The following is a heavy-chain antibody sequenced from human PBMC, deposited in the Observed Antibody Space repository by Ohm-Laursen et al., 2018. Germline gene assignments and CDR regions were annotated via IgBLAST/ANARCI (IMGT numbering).Heavy chain of an antibody. CDR1: GFTFDDPY. D-gene: IGHD6-19*01. CDR3: AKDNTVAGSLDFDY. CDR2: SRDKANSYTT. Sequence: SLRLSCTASGFTFDDPYMDWVRQAPGKGLELVARSRDKANSYTTAYVASVKGRFSISRDDSENSLYLQMNSLKTEDTALYYCAKDNTVAGSLDFDYWGQGTLVTVSS. J-gene: IGHJ4*02. V-gene: IGHV3-72*01.